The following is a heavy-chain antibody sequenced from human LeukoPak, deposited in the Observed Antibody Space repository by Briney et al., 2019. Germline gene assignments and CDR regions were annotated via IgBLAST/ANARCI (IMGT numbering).Heavy chain of an antibody. CDR1: GYSISSGYN. J-gene: IGHJ4*02. V-gene: IGHV4-38-2*02. CDR2: IYYSGST. Sequence: SETLSLTCTVSGYSISSGYNWGWLRQPPGKGLGWIGNIYYSGSTNYNPSLKSRVTISVDTSKNQFSLKLSSVTAADTAVYYCARGGPSTVTLFDYWGQGTLVTVSS. CDR3: ARGGPSTVTLFDY. D-gene: IGHD4-17*01.